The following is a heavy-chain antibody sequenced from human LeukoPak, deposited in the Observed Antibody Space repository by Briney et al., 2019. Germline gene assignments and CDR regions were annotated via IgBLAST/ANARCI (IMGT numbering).Heavy chain of an antibody. D-gene: IGHD3-10*01. CDR2: INPGDSDT. CDR3: ARQPGAGWFDP. J-gene: IGHJ5*02. CDR1: GYSFTSSW. Sequence: GESLKISCQASGYSFTSSWIGWARQMPGKGLEWMAIINPGDSDTRYSPSFQGQVTISADRSISTVYLQWGSLKASDTAMYYCARQPGAGWFDPWGQGTLVTVSS. V-gene: IGHV5-51*01.